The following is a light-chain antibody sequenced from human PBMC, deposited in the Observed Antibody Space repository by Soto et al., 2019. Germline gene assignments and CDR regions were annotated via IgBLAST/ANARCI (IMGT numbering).Light chain of an antibody. CDR1: QSISSW. CDR3: QQYNSYSLT. Sequence: DIQMTQSPSTLSASVGDRVTITCRASQSISSWLAWYQQKPGKAPKLLIYKASSLESVVPSGFSGSGSGTEFTLTISSLQPDDFATYYCQQYNSYSLTFGGGTKVEIK. V-gene: IGKV1-5*03. CDR2: KAS. J-gene: IGKJ4*01.